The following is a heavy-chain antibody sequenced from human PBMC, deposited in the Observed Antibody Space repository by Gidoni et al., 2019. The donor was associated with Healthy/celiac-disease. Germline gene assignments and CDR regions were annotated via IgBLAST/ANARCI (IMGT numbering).Heavy chain of an antibody. CDR1: GFTFSSYA. Sequence: QVQLVESGGGVVQPGRSLRLSCAASGFTFSSYAMHWVRQAPGKGLGWVAVISYDGSNKYYADSVKGRFTISRDKSKNTLYLQMNSLRAEDTAVYYCARVWSGILEWSFFVAPADVWGKGTTVTVSS. D-gene: IGHD3-3*01. CDR3: ARVWSGILEWSFFVAPADV. J-gene: IGHJ6*04. V-gene: IGHV3-30-3*01. CDR2: ISYDGSNK.